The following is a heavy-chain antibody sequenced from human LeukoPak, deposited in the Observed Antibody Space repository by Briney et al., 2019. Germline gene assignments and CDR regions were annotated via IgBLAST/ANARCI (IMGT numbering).Heavy chain of an antibody. D-gene: IGHD5-18*01. CDR1: GASVSSIGYS. CDR3: AKDAGGYSYGLFDY. J-gene: IGHJ4*02. CDR2: IYQSGST. Sequence: PSQTLSLTCGVSGASVSSIGYSWSWIRQPPGRGLEWIGYIYQSGSTSYNPSLQSRVTISIDRSKNQFSLNLSSVTAADTALYYCAKDAGGYSYGLFDYWGQGTLVTVSS. V-gene: IGHV4-30-2*01.